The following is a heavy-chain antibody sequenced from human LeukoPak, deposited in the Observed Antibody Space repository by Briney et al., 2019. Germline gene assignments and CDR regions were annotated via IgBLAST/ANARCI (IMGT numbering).Heavy chain of an antibody. CDR2: IRYDGSNK. J-gene: IGHJ4*02. CDR1: GFSFSSYG. V-gene: IGHV3-30*02. D-gene: IGHD6-13*01. CDR3: AKDSSGSSWYWDY. Sequence: GGSLRLSCAASGFSFSSYGMHWVRQAPGKGLEWVTFIRYDGSNKYYADSVKGRFTISRDNSKNTLYLQMNSLRAEDTAVYYCAKDSSGSSWYWDYWGQGTLVTVTS.